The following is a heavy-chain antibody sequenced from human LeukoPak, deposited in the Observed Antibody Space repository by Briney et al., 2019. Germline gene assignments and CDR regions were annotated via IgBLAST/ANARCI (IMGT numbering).Heavy chain of an antibody. V-gene: IGHV1-46*01. CDR3: ARVSYGLQFDY. CDR2: INPSGGST. Sequence: ASVKVSCKASGYTFTSYYMHWVRQAPGQGLEWMGIINPSGGSTSYAQKFQVRVTMTRDTSTSTVYMELSSLRSEDTAVYYCARVSYGLQFDYWGQGTLVTVSS. J-gene: IGHJ4*02. CDR1: GYTFTSYY. D-gene: IGHD3-10*01.